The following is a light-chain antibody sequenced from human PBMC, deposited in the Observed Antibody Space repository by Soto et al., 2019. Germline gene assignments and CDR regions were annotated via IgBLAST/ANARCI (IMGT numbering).Light chain of an antibody. CDR3: QQRHMWPIT. V-gene: IGKV3-11*01. CDR2: DAS. CDR1: QSVSSY. Sequence: EIVLTQSPATLSLSPGERATLSCRASQSVSSYLAWYQQKPGQAPRLLIYDASNRATGIPARFSGSGSGTDFTLTISSLEPEDSAAYYCQQRHMWPITFGQGTRLEIK. J-gene: IGKJ5*01.